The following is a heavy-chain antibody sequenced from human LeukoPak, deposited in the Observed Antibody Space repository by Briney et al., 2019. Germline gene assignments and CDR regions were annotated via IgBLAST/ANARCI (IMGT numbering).Heavy chain of an antibody. CDR1: GDSISTSSYY. CDR3: ARATTFVVVVAARSGRDWFDP. V-gene: IGHV4-39*01. Sequence: SETLSLTCSVSGDSISTSSYYWGWIRQPPGKGLEWIGTIYYSGSTYYNPSLTSRVTISVDTSKNQFSLKLSSVTAADTAVYYCARATTFVVVVAARSGRDWFDPWGQGTLVTVSS. J-gene: IGHJ5*02. D-gene: IGHD2-15*01. CDR2: IYYSGST.